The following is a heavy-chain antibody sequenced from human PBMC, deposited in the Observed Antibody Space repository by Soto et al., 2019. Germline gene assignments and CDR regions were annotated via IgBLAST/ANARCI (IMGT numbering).Heavy chain of an antibody. CDR3: ARHCRDGVWHYDYIWGSYRSPYYFDY. D-gene: IGHD3-16*02. Sequence: SETLSLTCTVSGGSISSSSYYWGWIRQPPGKGLEWIGSIYYSGSTYYNPSLKSRVTISVDTSKNQFSLKLSSVTAADTAVYYCARHCRDGVWHYDYIWGSYRSPYYFDYWGQGTLVTVSS. CDR1: GGSISSSSYY. CDR2: IYYSGST. J-gene: IGHJ4*02. V-gene: IGHV4-39*01.